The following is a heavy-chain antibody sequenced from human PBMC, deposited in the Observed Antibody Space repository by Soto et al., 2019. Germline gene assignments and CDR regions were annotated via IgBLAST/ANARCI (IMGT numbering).Heavy chain of an antibody. CDR3: ARLRGYCICSNGQGQYAMDA. V-gene: IGHV4-39*01. J-gene: IGHJ6*02. CDR1: SASISSSSYT. CDR2: VYYSGNT. D-gene: IGHD2-8*01. Sequence: PSETLSLTCTVSSASISSSSYTWGWIRQPPGKGLEWIGSVYYSGNTYYNPSLNSRVTVSVDTSKNQFSLKVTSVTATDTAVYYCARLRGYCICSNGQGQYAMDACGQGATVTVSS.